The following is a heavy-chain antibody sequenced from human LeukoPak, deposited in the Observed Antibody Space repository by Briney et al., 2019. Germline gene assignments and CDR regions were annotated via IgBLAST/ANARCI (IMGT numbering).Heavy chain of an antibody. D-gene: IGHD3-22*01. V-gene: IGHV3-23*01. CDR3: AKNYYDSSGYQNWFDP. CDR2: ISGSGGST. J-gene: IGHJ5*02. Sequence: GGSLRLSCAASGFTFSSYAMSWVRQAPGKGLEWVSAISGSGGSTYYADSVKGRFTISRDNSKNTLYLQMNSLRAEDTAVYYYAKNYYDSSGYQNWFDPWGQGTLVTVSS. CDR1: GFTFSSYA.